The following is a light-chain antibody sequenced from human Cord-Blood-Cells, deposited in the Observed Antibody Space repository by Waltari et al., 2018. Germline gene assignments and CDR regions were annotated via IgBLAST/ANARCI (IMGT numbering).Light chain of an antibody. CDR2: DVS. V-gene: IGLV2-14*01. J-gene: IGLJ2*01. Sequence: QSALTQPASVSGSPGQSITISCTGTSSDVGGYNYVSWYQQHPGKAPKLMIYDVSNRPSGVSNRCPGSKAGNTASLTISGLQAEDDADYYCSSYTSSSVVFGGGTKLTVL. CDR1: SSDVGGYNY. CDR3: SSYTSSSVV.